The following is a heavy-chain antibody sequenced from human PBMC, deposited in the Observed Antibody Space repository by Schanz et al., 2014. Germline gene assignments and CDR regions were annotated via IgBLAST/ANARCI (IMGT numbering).Heavy chain of an antibody. CDR3: ARDSGPYYDKSMDV. Sequence: EADLVESGGGLVQPGGSLRLSCAASGFTFSSYAMSWVRQAPGKGLEWVSALSGSGGSKYYADSVKGRFTISRDNSENTLYLQMNSLSAEDTALYYCARDSGPYYDKSMDVWGQGTTVAVSS. V-gene: IGHV3-23*04. J-gene: IGHJ6*02. CDR2: LSGSGGSK. D-gene: IGHD3-9*01. CDR1: GFTFSSYA.